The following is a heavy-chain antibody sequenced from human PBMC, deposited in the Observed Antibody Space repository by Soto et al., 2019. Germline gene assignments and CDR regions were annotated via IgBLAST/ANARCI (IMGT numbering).Heavy chain of an antibody. V-gene: IGHV4-39*01. CDR3: ASLFQDISVVVTVIFDY. Sequence: PSETLSLTCTVSGGSISSSAYYWGWIRQPPGKGLEWIGSIHSSGGTYQNPSLKSRVTISIDTSKNQLSLKLRSVTAADTAVYYCASLFQDISVVVTVIFDYWGQGTLVTVSS. J-gene: IGHJ4*02. D-gene: IGHD2-15*01. CDR1: GGSISSSAYY. CDR2: IHSSGGT.